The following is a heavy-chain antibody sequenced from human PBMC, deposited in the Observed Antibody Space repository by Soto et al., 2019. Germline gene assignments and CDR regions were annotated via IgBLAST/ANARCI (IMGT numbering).Heavy chain of an antibody. J-gene: IGHJ4*02. D-gene: IGHD6-13*01. CDR3: ARKSSSWSFALDY. V-gene: IGHV4-34*01. Sequence: NPSETLSLTCAVYGGSFSGYYWSWIRQPPGKGLEWIGEINHSGSTNYNPSLKSRVTISVDTSKNQFSLKLSSVTAADTAVYYCARKSSSWSFALDYWGQGTLVTVSS. CDR2: INHSGST. CDR1: GGSFSGYY.